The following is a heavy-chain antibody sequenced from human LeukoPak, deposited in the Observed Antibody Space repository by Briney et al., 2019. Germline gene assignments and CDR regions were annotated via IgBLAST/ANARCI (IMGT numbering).Heavy chain of an antibody. D-gene: IGHD5-18*01. V-gene: IGHV1-2*02. CDR1: GYTFTGYY. CDR3: ARAMDTSMVPDLNY. J-gene: IGHJ4*02. CDR2: MNPNNPNTGGT. Sequence: ASVKVSCKASGYTFTGYYIHWVRQAPGEGLEWMGWMNPNNPNTGGTRCAQKFQDRVTMTTVTSINTAYMELSSLTSDDTAIYYCARAMDTSMVPDLNYWGQGTLVSVSS.